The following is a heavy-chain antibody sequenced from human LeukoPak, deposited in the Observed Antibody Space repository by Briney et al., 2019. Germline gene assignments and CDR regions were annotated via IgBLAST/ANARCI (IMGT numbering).Heavy chain of an antibody. CDR3: XXXXXXYDSSGPYDI. CDR2: IIPILGIA. Sequence: SVKVSCKASGGTFSSYAISWVRQAPGQGLEWMGRIIPILGIANYAQKFQGRVTITADKSTSTAYMELSSLRSEDTAVYYCXXXXXXYDSSGPYDIWGQGTMVTVSS. D-gene: IGHD3-22*01. CDR1: GGTFSSYA. V-gene: IGHV1-69*04. J-gene: IGHJ3*02.